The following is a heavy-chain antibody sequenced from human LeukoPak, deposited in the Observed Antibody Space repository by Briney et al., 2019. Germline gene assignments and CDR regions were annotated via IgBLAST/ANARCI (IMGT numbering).Heavy chain of an antibody. J-gene: IGHJ4*02. CDR3: AIDDGYCSGCSCYLTYSYFDY. CDR2: ISYDGSNK. CDR1: GFTFSSYA. D-gene: IGHD2-15*01. V-gene: IGHV3-30-3*01. Sequence: GGSLRLSCAASGFTFSSYAMHWVRQAPGKGLEWVAGISYDGSNKYYADSVKGRFTISRDNSKNTLYLQMNSLRAEDTAVYYCAIDDGYCSGCSCYLTYSYFDYGARGPLVPVSS.